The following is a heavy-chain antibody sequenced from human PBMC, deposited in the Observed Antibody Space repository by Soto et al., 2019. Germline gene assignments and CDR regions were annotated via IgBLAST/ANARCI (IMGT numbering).Heavy chain of an antibody. CDR2: INTDGSII. Sequence: GGSLRLSCADSGLIFSNYKMHWVRQAPGKGLVWVSRINTDGSIIDYADSVKGRFTVSRDNAKNTLYLQMNSLRADDTAVYYCARDTDGLHYWGQGTLVTVSS. CDR1: GLIFSNYK. CDR3: ARDTDGLHY. J-gene: IGHJ4*02. V-gene: IGHV3-74*01.